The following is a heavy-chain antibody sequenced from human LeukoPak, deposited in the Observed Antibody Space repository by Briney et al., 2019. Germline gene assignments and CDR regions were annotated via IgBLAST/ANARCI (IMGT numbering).Heavy chain of an antibody. CDR2: IKSITDGGTT. V-gene: IGHV3-15*01. CDR1: GFSFSKAW. CDR3: TTDPTPRSRYSDWAIDF. D-gene: IGHD3-9*01. J-gene: IGHJ4*02. Sequence: GGSLRLSCAASGFSFSKAWMSWVRQAPGKGLEWVGRIKSITDGGTTDYAAPVKGRFTLSRDDSKNTLYLQMNSLKSEETAVYFCTTDPTPRSRYSDWAIDFWGQGTLVTVSS.